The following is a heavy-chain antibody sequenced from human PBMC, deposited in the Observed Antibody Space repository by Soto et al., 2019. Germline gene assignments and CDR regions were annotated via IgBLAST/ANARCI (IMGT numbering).Heavy chain of an antibody. D-gene: IGHD3-10*01. V-gene: IGHV1-2*02. CDR3: ATDDYGIFPY. CDR2: IDPRSGGT. Sequence: HVQLVQSGTEVKKPGASVRVSCMVSGYPFTTYYIHWVRQAPGQGLEWMGWIDPRSGGTVYEQKFQGRVTMPRDTSIRTVYMDLSGLTSDDTALYYGATDDYGIFPYWGKGSLVTVSS. J-gene: IGHJ4*02. CDR1: GYPFTTYY.